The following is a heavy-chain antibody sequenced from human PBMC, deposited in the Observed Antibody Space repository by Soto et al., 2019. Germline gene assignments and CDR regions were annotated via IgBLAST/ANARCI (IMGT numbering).Heavy chain of an antibody. D-gene: IGHD3-3*01. Sequence: GGSMRLSCATSGFTFSKAWMSWVRQAPGKGLEWVGRIKSETDGGTTDYAAPVKGRFTISRDDSKNTLYLQMNSLKTEDTAVYYCTTDALRFLEWFSYWGQGTLVTVSS. CDR2: IKSETDGGTT. CDR3: TTDALRFLEWFSY. V-gene: IGHV3-15*01. J-gene: IGHJ4*02. CDR1: GFTFSKAW.